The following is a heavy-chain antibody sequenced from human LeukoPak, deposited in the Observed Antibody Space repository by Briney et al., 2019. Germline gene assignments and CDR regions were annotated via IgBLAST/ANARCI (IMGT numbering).Heavy chain of an antibody. J-gene: IGHJ5*02. D-gene: IGHD3-10*01. CDR2: VYDNGDT. V-gene: IGHV4-59*12. Sequence: SETLSLTCTVSGASISGNLWTRIRQPPGKGLEWIAYVYDNGDTRYHPSFTGRVSISVDLSRNQFSLQLTSVTAADTAVYYCARGDYGSGTYLWGSWGQGILVTVSP. CDR1: GASISGNL. CDR3: ARGDYGSGTYLWGS.